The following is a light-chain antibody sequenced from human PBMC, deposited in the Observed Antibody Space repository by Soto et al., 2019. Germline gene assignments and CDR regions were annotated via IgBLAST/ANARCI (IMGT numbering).Light chain of an antibody. CDR2: DVS. CDR1: SSDVGGYDY. CDR3: RSYASSSPLV. J-gene: IGLJ2*01. Sequence: QSALTQPASVSGSPGQSITISCTGTSSDVGGYDYVSWYQQHPGKVPKLMIYDVSSRPSGVSNRFSGSKSGNTASLTISGLQAEDEADYYCRSYASSSPLVFGGGTKLTVL. V-gene: IGLV2-14*01.